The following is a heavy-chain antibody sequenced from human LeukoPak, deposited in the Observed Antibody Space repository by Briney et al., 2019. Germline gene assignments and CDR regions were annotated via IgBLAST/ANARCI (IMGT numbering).Heavy chain of an antibody. Sequence: ASVKVSCKASGYTFTGHAMNWVRQAPGQGPEWMGYINTKTGNPTYAQGFTGRFVFSLDTSVSTAYLLISSLKPEDTGVYYCAKGGWVAVTGMDSWGQGTLVPVSS. V-gene: IGHV7-4-1*02. J-gene: IGHJ4*02. CDR2: INTKTGNP. CDR3: AKGGWVAVTGMDS. D-gene: IGHD6-19*01. CDR1: GYTFTGHA.